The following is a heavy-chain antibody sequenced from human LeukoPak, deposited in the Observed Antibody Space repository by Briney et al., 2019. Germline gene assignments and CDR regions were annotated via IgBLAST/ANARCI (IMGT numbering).Heavy chain of an antibody. J-gene: IGHJ4*02. CDR3: AKSYNNPTVAVRVRGVIPYFDY. Sequence: GGSLRLSCAASGLTFSNYDMNWVRQAPGKGLEWVAGVSGSGADTYYADSVKGRFTISRDNSRTTLYLQMISLRADDTAVYYCAKSYNNPTVAVRVRGVIPYFDYWGQGSLVTVSS. CDR1: GLTFSNYD. V-gene: IGHV3-23*01. CDR2: VSGSGADT. D-gene: IGHD3-10*01.